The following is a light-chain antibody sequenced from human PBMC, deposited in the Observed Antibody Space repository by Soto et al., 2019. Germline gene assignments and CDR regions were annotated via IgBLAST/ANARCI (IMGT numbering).Light chain of an antibody. V-gene: IGKV3-15*01. J-gene: IGKJ5*01. CDR3: QQYNIWPPLT. CDR2: GAS. CDR1: QSVSSGY. Sequence: PQSPGTRSFSPGERATLSCRPIQSVSSGYLAWYQQRPGQAPRLLIYGASTRATGIPARFSGSGSGTEFTLTISRLQSEDFAVYYRQQYNIWPPLTFGQGTRLEI.